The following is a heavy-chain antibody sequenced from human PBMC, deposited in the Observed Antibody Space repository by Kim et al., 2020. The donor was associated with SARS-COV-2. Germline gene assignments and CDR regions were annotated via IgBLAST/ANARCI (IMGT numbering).Heavy chain of an antibody. CDR2: IYSGGIST. J-gene: IGHJ4*02. CDR3: AKILRIEPGGSVGATDS. CDR1: GFTFSSYS. Sequence: GGSLRLSCAASGFTFSSYSMSWVRQAPGKGLEWVSLIYSGGISTFYADSVRGRFTISRDNSNNTLYLQMSSLRAEDTAVYYCAKILRIEPGGSVGATDSWGQGILVSVSS. D-gene: IGHD1-26*01. V-gene: IGHV3-23*03.